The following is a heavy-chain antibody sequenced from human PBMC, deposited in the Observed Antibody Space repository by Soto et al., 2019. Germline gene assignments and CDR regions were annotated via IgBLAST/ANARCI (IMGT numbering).Heavy chain of an antibody. CDR1: GFTFSSYS. CDR2: ISSSSSYI. Sequence: LRLSCAASGFTFSSYSMNWVRQAPGKGLEWVSSISSSSSYIYYADSVKGRFTISRDNAKNSLYLQMNSLRAEDTAVYYCARVPKLDDAFDIWGQGTMVTVSS. V-gene: IGHV3-21*01. CDR3: ARVPKLDDAFDI. J-gene: IGHJ3*02. D-gene: IGHD1-1*01.